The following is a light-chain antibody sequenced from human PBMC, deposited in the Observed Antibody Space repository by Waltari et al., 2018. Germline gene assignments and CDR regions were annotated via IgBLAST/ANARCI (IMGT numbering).Light chain of an antibody. V-gene: IGLV3-1*01. CDR3: QAWDSSTAV. J-gene: IGLJ1*01. Sequence: SYELTQPPSVSVSPGQTASIICSGDSLGEKHASWYQQRPGQSPVLVIYQDTKRPSGIPERFSGSNSGNTATLTISGTQALDEADYYCQAWDSSTAVFGTGTKVTVL. CDR1: SLGEKH. CDR2: QDT.